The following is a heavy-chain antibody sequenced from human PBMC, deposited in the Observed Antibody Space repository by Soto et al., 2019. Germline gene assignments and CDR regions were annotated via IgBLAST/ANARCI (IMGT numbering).Heavy chain of an antibody. V-gene: IGHV4-59*13. CDR1: GGSIDTYY. D-gene: IGHD3-3*01. J-gene: IGHJ6*02. CDR2: VYYSGST. CDR3: AKSFWRGYPYSYYVTDV. Sequence: SETLSLTCTVSGGSIDTYYWSWIRQPPGKGLEWIGCVYYSGSTSYNPSLKSRVTISVDTSKNQFSLKLSSVTAADTAVYYCAKSFWRGYPYSYYVTDVWGQGTTVTVSS.